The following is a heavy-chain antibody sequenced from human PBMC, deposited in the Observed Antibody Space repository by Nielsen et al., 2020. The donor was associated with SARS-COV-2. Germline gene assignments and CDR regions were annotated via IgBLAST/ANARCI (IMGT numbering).Heavy chain of an antibody. CDR2: INSDGSST. CDR1: GFTFSSHW. D-gene: IGHD1-20*01. J-gene: IGHJ4*02. CDR3: ARDIITGTTGLDY. V-gene: IGHV3-74*01. Sequence: GESLKISCAASGFTFSSHWMHWVRQAPGKGLVWVSRINSDGSSTSYADSVKGRFTISRDNAKNTLYLQMNSLRAEDTAVYYCARDIITGTTGLDYWGQGTLVTVSS.